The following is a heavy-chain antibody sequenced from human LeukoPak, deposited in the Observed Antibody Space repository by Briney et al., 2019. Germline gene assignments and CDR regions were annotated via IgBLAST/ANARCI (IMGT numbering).Heavy chain of an antibody. CDR3: ITVYDSSGYYYLQ. CDR1: GGSISSSSYY. CDR2: IHYSGST. J-gene: IGHJ4*02. V-gene: IGHV4-39*01. Sequence: SETLSLACTVSGGSISSSSYYWGWIRQPPGKGLEWIGSIHYSGSTYYNPSLKSRVTISVDTSKNQFSLKLSSVTAADTAVYYCITVYDSSGYYYLQWGQGTLVTVSS. D-gene: IGHD3-22*01.